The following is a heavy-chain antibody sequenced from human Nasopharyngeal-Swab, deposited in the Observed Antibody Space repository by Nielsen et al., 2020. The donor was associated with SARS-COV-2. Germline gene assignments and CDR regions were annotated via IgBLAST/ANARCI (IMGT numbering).Heavy chain of an antibody. V-gene: IGHV4-34*01. CDR3: ARTPTLLREIKTRKYYFDY. J-gene: IGHJ4*02. CDR2: INHSGST. Sequence: SETLSLTCAVYGLSFIGFYWSWIRQPPGKGLEWIGEINHSGSTNYNPSLKSRVTISVDTSKNQFSLKLSSVTAADTAVYYCARTPTLLREIKTRKYYFDYWGQGTLVTVSS. CDR1: GLSFIGFY. D-gene: IGHD3-10*01.